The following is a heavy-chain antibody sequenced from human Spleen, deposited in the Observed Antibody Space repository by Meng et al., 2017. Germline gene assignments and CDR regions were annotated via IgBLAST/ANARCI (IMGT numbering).Heavy chain of an antibody. D-gene: IGHD3-16*01. Sequence: QVQLHESGPGPVRPSETLSLIFTVSGGSVRSSDYQWSWIRQPPGKGLEWIGFASTNYNPSLKSRVTISVDTSKNQFSLKLSSVTAADTAVYYCARAEGLRLGEFHWFDPWGQGTLVTVSS. CDR1: GGSVRSSDYQ. V-gene: IGHV4-61*08. CDR2: AST. J-gene: IGHJ5*02. CDR3: ARAEGLRLGEFHWFDP.